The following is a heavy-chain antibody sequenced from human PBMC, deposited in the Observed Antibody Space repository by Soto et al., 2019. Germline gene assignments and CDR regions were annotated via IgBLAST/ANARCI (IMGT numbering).Heavy chain of an antibody. V-gene: IGHV3-30*18. CDR1: GFTFSSYG. CDR2: ISYDGSNK. CDR3: AKGGYSDGLYYYYYGMDV. D-gene: IGHD5-18*01. Sequence: QVQLVESGGGVVQPGRSLRLSCAASGFTFSSYGMHWVRQAPGKGLEWVAVISYDGSNKYYADSVKGRFTISRDNSKNTLYLQMNSLRAEDTAVYYCAKGGYSDGLYYYYYGMDVW. J-gene: IGHJ6*01.